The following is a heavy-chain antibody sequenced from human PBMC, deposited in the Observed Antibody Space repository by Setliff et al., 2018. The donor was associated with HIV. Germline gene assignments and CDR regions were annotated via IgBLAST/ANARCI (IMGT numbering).Heavy chain of an antibody. Sequence: PSETLSLTCTVPGVSISRYYWSWIRQPPGKGLEWIGYIYTSENTNYNPSLKSRLTISVDTSKNQFSLKLSSVTAADTAVYYCARGPSINTIRARGYYMDVWAKGTTVTVSS. CDR1: GVSISRYY. V-gene: IGHV4-4*08. J-gene: IGHJ6*03. CDR2: IYTSENT. CDR3: ARGPSINTIRARGYYMDV. D-gene: IGHD3-10*01.